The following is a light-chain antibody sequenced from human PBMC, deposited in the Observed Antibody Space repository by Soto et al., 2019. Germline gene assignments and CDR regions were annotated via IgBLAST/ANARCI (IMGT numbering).Light chain of an antibody. CDR3: SSYGASSTL. J-gene: IGLJ3*02. CDR2: DVS. CDR1: SSDIGSYSY. Sequence: QSVLTQPASLSGSPGQSITISCTGTSSDIGSYSYVSWYQQHPGKAPKLMIFDVSYRTSGISDRFSGSKSGNTASLTISGLQPEDEADYYCSSYGASSTLFGGGTKLTVL. V-gene: IGLV2-14*03.